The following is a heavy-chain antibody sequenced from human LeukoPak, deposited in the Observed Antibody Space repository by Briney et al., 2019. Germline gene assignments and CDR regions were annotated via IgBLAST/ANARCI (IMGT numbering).Heavy chain of an antibody. CDR2: INPNSGGT. J-gene: IGHJ4*02. V-gene: IGHV1-2*02. CDR3: ARTYYYDSSEEFDY. D-gene: IGHD3-22*01. Sequence: ASVKVSCKASGYTFTGYYMHWVRQAPGQGLEWMGWINPNSGGTNYAQKFQGRVTMTRDTSLSTAYMELSRLRSDDTAVYYCARTYYYDSSEEFDYWGQGTLVTVSS. CDR1: GYTFTGYY.